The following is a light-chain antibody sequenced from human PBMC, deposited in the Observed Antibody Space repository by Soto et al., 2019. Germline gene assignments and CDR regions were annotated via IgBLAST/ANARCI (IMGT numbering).Light chain of an antibody. CDR3: QQYHTSPRT. J-gene: IGKJ5*01. CDR1: QRVGKY. V-gene: IGKV1-16*02. Sequence: DIQMTQSPSSLSVSVGDRVTITCRASQRVGKYLAWFQQKPGRAPESMIYEISKLQSGVPSKFSGSGSETYFTLTINSLQPEDSATYYCQQYHTSPRTFGQGTRLEIK. CDR2: EIS.